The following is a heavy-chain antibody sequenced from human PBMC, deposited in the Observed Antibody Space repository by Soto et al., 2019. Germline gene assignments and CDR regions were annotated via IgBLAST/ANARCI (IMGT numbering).Heavy chain of an antibody. CDR2: IYWNDDK. D-gene: IGHD6-25*01. V-gene: IGHV2-5*01. CDR1: WFSLGTSGVS. Sequence: GPALVNRPQAVTLPGTFSWFSLGTSGVSVGWIRQPPGKALEWLAFIYWNDDKRYRPSLKSRLTITKDNSKKQVVITMTDMDPSDTVTYYCANRVGSRGSFDYWGQGTLVTVSS. CDR3: ANRVGSRGSFDY. J-gene: IGHJ4*02.